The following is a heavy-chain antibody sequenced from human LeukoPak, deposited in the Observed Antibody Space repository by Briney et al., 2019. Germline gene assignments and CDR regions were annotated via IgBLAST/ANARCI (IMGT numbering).Heavy chain of an antibody. D-gene: IGHD3-22*01. CDR2: VYHTGSP. J-gene: IGHJ4*02. Sequence: SSETLSLTCVVSGSSISNDYYRGWIRQPPGKGLEWIGSVYHTGSPYYNPSLKSRVTISVDTSKNQLSLKLRSVTAADTAVYYCARDSYSSGYSTINYWGQGTLVTVSS. CDR1: GSSISNDYY. CDR3: ARDSYSSGYSTINY. V-gene: IGHV4-38-2*02.